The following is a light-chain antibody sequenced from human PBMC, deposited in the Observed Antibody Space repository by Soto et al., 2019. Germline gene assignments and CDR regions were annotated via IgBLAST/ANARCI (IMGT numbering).Light chain of an antibody. CDR2: GAS. CDR3: QQYESSPTT. CDR1: QSVSSTY. J-gene: IGKJ4*01. Sequence: EIVLTQSPGTLSLSPGERATLSCRASQSVSSTYLAWYQQKPGQAPRLLIYGASSRANGIPDRFSGSGSGTDFTLTISRLEPEDFAVYYCQQYESSPTTFGGGTKVEIK. V-gene: IGKV3-20*01.